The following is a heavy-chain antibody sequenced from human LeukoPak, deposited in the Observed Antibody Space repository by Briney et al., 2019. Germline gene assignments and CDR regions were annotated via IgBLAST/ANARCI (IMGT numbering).Heavy chain of an antibody. CDR3: ASFYDSSGYYSQGY. V-gene: IGHV4-39*07. CDR2: VYYSVRT. J-gene: IGHJ4*02. CDR1: GGSISSSSYF. D-gene: IGHD3-22*01. Sequence: SETLSLTCTVSGGSISSSSYFWGWIRQPPGKGLEWIGSVYYSVRTHYNPSLKSRVTIPIDTSKNQVSLKLSSVTAADTAVYYCASFYDSSGYYSQGYWGQGTLVTVSS.